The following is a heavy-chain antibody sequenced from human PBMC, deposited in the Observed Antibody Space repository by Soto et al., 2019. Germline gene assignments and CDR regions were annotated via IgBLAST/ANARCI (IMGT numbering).Heavy chain of an antibody. V-gene: IGHV3-23*01. D-gene: IGHD6-13*01. CDR2: ISGSGDST. Sequence: SWVRQPPGKGLEWVSVISGSGDSTYYADSVKGRFTISRDNSKNTLYLQMNSLRAEDTAVYYCARRSSSWYFDCWGQGTLVTVSS. CDR3: ARRSSSWYFDC. J-gene: IGHJ4*02.